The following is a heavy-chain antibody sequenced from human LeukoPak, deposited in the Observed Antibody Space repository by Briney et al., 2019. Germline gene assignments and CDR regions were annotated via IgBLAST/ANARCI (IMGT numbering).Heavy chain of an antibody. CDR3: ARERVVGATILYYFDY. Sequence: GGSLRLSCAASGFTFSSYWMHWGRQAPGKGLVWVSRINFDGSTTNYADSVKGRFTISRDNSKNTLYLQMNSLRAEDTAVYYCARERVVGATILYYFDYWGQGTLVTVSS. D-gene: IGHD1-26*01. V-gene: IGHV3-74*01. CDR1: GFTFSSYW. CDR2: INFDGSTT. J-gene: IGHJ4*02.